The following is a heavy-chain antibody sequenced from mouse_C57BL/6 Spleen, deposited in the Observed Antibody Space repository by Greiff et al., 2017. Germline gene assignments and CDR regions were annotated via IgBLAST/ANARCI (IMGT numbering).Heavy chain of an antibody. Sequence: QVQLQQPGAELVKPGASVKLSCKASGYTFTSYWMHWVKQRPGQGLEWIGMIHPNSGSTNYNEKFKSKATLTVDKSSSTAYMQLSSLTSEDSAVYYCANTMTSYYYAMDYWGQGTSVTVCS. CDR2: IHPNSGST. V-gene: IGHV1-64*01. J-gene: IGHJ4*01. D-gene: IGHD2-4*01. CDR1: GYTFTSYW. CDR3: ANTMTSYYYAMDY.